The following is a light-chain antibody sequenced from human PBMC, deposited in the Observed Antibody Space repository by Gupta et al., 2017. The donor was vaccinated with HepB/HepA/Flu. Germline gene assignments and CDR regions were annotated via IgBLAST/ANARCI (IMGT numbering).Light chain of an antibody. CDR3: QQYNNYPWT. Sequence: DIEMTQSPSTLSASVGDRVTITCRASQHTGYCLAWFQQKPGKAPNLLISKTSTLESGVPSRFSGSGSGTEFTLTISGLQPDDFATYYCQQYNNYPWTFGQGTKVEIK. CDR1: QHTGYC. V-gene: IGKV1-5*03. J-gene: IGKJ1*01. CDR2: KTS.